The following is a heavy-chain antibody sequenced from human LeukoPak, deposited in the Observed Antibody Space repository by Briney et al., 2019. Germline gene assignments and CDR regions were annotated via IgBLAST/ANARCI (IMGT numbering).Heavy chain of an antibody. Sequence: GASVKVSCKVSGYTLTQLSMHWVRQAPGKGLEWRGGFDPEDGETIYAQKFQGRVTMTEDTSTDTAYMELSSLRSEDTAVYYCATPRGYSGYDHGGAFDIWGQGTMVTVSS. J-gene: IGHJ3*02. V-gene: IGHV1-24*01. CDR2: FDPEDGET. CDR3: ATPRGYSGYDHGGAFDI. CDR1: GYTLTQLS. D-gene: IGHD5-12*01.